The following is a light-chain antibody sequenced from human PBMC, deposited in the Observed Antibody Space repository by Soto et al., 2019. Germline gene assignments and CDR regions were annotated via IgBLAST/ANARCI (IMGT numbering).Light chain of an antibody. J-gene: IGLJ2*01. V-gene: IGLV1-44*01. Sequence: QSVLTQPPSAPGTPGQRVTISCSGSSSNIGSNTVNWYQQVPGTAPKLLIYSNNQRPSGVPDRFSGSKSGTSASLAISGLQSEDEADYYCAAWDDSLNAVVFGGGTKLTVL. CDR2: SNN. CDR3: AAWDDSLNAVV. CDR1: SSNIGSNT.